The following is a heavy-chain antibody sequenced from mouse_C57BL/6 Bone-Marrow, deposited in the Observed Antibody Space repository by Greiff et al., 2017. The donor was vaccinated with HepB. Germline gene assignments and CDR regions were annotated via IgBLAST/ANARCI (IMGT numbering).Heavy chain of an antibody. CDR3: ERDYDYYFDY. V-gene: IGHV1-69*01. CDR2: IDPSDSYT. Sequence: QVQLQQPGAELVMPGASVKLSCKASGYTFTSYWMHWVKQRPGQGLEWIGEIDPSDSYTNYNQNFKGKSTLTVDKSSSTAYMQLNSLTSEDSAVYYCERDYDYYFDYWGQGTTLTVSS. CDR1: GYTFTSYW. D-gene: IGHD2-4*01. J-gene: IGHJ2*01.